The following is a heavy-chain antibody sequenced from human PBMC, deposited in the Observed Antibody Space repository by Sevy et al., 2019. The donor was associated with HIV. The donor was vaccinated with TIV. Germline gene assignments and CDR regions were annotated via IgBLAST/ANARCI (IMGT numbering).Heavy chain of an antibody. V-gene: IGHV1-3*01. CDR3: ARVDSGSYYAGYYYYMDV. D-gene: IGHD1-26*01. CDR2: INAGNGNT. CDR1: GYTFTSYA. J-gene: IGHJ6*03. Sequence: ASVKVSCKASGYTFTSYAMHWVRQAPGQRLEWMGWINAGNGNTKYAQKFQGRVTITRDTSASTAYMELSSLRSEDTAVYYCARVDSGSYYAGYYYYMDVWGKGTTVTVSS.